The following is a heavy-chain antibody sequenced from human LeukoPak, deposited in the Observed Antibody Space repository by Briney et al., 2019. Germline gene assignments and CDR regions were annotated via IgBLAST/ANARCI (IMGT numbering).Heavy chain of an antibody. Sequence: SETLSLTCAVYGGSFSGYYWSWIRQPPGKGLEWIGEINHSGSTNYNPSLKSRVAISVDTSKNQFPLKLSSVTAADTAVYYCARSLPFSSSRRYYYSMDVWGKGTTVTVSS. J-gene: IGHJ6*03. CDR3: ARSLPFSSSRRYYYSMDV. CDR1: GGSFSGYY. V-gene: IGHV4-34*01. CDR2: INHSGST. D-gene: IGHD6-13*01.